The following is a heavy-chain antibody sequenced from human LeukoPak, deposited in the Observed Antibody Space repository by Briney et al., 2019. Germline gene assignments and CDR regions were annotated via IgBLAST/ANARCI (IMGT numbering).Heavy chain of an antibody. J-gene: IGHJ4*02. CDR3: AKGSGSYLSPLYYFDY. CDR2: IYSRGDT. Sequence: GGSLRLSCAASEFIVSINYMTWVRQAPGKGLEWVSLIYSRGDTKYADSVKGRFTISRDNSKNTLYLQMNSLRAEDTAVYYCAKGSGSYLSPLYYFDYWGQGTLVTVSS. D-gene: IGHD1-26*01. CDR1: EFIVSINY. V-gene: IGHV3-53*01.